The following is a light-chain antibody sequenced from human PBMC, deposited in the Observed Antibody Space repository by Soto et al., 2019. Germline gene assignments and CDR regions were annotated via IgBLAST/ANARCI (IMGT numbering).Light chain of an antibody. V-gene: IGKV1-5*03. CDR3: QQFNTSPWT. CDR2: KSS. J-gene: IGKJ1*01. Sequence: DIQMTQSPSTLSASEGDRVTISCRASQSVSIWLAWYQQKPGRAPKLLIYKSSILESGVPSRFSGSGSGTELTLTISSLQPDDFATYYCQQFNTSPWTFXQGTKVDIK. CDR1: QSVSIW.